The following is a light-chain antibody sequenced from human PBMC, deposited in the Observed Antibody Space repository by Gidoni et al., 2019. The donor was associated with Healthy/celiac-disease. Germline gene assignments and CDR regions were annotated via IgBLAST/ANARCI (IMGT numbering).Light chain of an antibody. CDR2: AAS. V-gene: IGKV1-27*01. Sequence: CRASQGISNYLAWYQQTPGKVPKLLIYAASTLQSGVPSRFSGSGSGTDFALTISSLQPEDVATYYWQKYNSAPRTCXXXTKVEIK. CDR1: QGISNY. J-gene: IGKJ1*01. CDR3: QKYNSAPRT.